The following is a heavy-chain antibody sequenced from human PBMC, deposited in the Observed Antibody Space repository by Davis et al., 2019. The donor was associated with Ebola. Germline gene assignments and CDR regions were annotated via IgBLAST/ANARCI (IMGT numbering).Heavy chain of an antibody. J-gene: IGHJ4*01. CDR2: IRNKAYGGTT. V-gene: IGHV3-49*04. CDR1: GFNFGEYA. Sequence: GESLKISCTASGFNFGEYALTWVRQTPRKGLEWVGFIRNKAYGGTTEYAASVKGRFTISRDDSGNIAYLQMNSLKTEDTAVYYFARRGTVVTPDYWGQGTLFTVSS. CDR3: ARRGTVVTPDY. D-gene: IGHD4-23*01.